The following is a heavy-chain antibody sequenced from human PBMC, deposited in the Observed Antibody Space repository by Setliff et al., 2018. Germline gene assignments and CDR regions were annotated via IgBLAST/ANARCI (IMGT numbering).Heavy chain of an antibody. D-gene: IGHD3-9*01. CDR2: ISGHNDKT. V-gene: IGHV1-18*01. Sequence: ASVKVSCKASGYTFTYFGVSWLRLAPGQGLEWMGWISGHNDKTIIEPKFQGRLALTTDTGSDTAYMELRNLRSDDAVIYYCAKEPAISLTEAIRRSYYDYALDVWGQGTTVTVS. CDR3: AKEPAISLTEAIRRSYYDYALDV. CDR1: GYTFTYFG. J-gene: IGHJ6*02.